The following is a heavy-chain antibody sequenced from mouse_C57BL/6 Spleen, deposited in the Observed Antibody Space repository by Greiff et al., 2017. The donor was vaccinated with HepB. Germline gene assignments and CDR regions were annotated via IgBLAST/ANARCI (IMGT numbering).Heavy chain of an antibody. Sequence: EVMLVESGGGLVQPGGSMKLSCAASGFTFSDAWMDWVRQSPEKGLEWVAEIRNKANNHATYYAESVKGRFTISRDDSKSSVYLQMNSLRAEDTGIYYCTRRLLTGAYFDYWGQGTTLTVSS. CDR3: TRRLLTGAYFDY. J-gene: IGHJ2*01. CDR1: GFTFSDAW. CDR2: IRNKANNHAT. D-gene: IGHD4-1*01. V-gene: IGHV6-6*01.